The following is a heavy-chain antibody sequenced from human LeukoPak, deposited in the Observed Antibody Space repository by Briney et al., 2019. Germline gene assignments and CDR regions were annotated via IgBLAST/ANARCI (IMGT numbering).Heavy chain of an antibody. D-gene: IGHD1-14*01. V-gene: IGHV3-7*01. CDR1: GFTFKNYR. Sequence: PGGSLRLSCTASGFTFKNYRMTWVRQAPGKGLEWVASMKDDGNEIQYVDSVKGRFTISRDNAKNSLYLQVNNLRAEDTAVYYGARNRATDDYWGKGNLVTLSS. CDR3: ARNRATDDY. CDR2: MKDDGNEI. J-gene: IGHJ4*02.